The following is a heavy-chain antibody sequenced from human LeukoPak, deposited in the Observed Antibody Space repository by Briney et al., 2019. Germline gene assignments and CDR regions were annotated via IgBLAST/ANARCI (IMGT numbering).Heavy chain of an antibody. CDR2: IGIGVSGGAT. V-gene: IGHV3-23*01. CDR3: AKHRDVIAPAGRAFDY. CDR1: GYTFSSYA. J-gene: IGHJ4*02. Sequence: GGSLRLSCAASGYTFSSYAMSWVRQAPGKGLEWVSTIGIGVSGGATHYADSVRGRFTISRDSSKGIVYLQMNSLRAADTAVYYCAKHRDVIAPAGRAFDYWGQGTLVTVSS. D-gene: IGHD6-25*01.